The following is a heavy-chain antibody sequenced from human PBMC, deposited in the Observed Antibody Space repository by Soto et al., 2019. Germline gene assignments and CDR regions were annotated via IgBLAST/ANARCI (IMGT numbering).Heavy chain of an antibody. V-gene: IGHV3-15*07. D-gene: IGHD2-15*01. CDR3: TRTLYCSGGSCSHDGTYYYYYYGMDV. Sequence: GGSLGLSCAASGFTFRNAWMNWVRQAPGKGLEWVGRIKSKTDGGTTDYAAPVKGRFTIPRDDSKNTLYLQMNSLKTEDTAVYYCTRTLYCSGGSCSHDGTYYYYYYGMDVWGQGTTVTVSS. CDR2: IKSKTDGGTT. CDR1: GFTFRNAW. J-gene: IGHJ6*02.